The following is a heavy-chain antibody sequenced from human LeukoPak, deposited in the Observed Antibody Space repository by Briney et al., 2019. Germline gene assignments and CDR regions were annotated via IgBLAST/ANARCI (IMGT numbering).Heavy chain of an antibody. CDR2: ISETAGRT. CDR1: GLTFRHYA. Sequence: GGPLRLPCAASGLTFRHYAECWLRNSPEKGLEWVSAISETAGRTYCSDCVRPRYTIPRDNSKNTTYLDMNSLRADDAAVYFCPRDWSVDWVGEPLELGMDIWGQETKVTVSS. V-gene: IGHV3-23*01. D-gene: IGHD3-10*01. CDR3: PRDWSVDWVGEPLELGMDI. J-gene: IGHJ6*02.